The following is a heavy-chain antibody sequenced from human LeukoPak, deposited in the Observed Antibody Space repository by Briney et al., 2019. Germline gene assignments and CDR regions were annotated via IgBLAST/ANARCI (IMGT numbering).Heavy chain of an antibody. CDR2: IWYDGSKK. CDR1: GFGFSGYG. D-gene: IGHD2-15*01. V-gene: IGHV3-33*07. CDR3: ARDLVVVGSSFPYGIDV. J-gene: IGHJ6*02. Sequence: PGGCLRLSCVASGFGFSGYGFDWVRQAPGEGREWGAVIWYDGSKKSYADPVKGPFPVSTDHPKSTLYLQTSRLRADDTAVYYCARDLVVVGSSFPYGIDVWPQGTTVTVSS.